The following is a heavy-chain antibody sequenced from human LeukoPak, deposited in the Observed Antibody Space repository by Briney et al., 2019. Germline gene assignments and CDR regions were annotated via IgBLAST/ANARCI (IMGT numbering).Heavy chain of an antibody. V-gene: IGHV1-8*03. CDR1: GYTFTSSD. D-gene: IGHD2-15*01. CDR2: MNPNSGNR. Sequence: ASVKVSCKTSGYTFTSSDINWVRQATGQGLEWMGWMNPNSGNRGYAQKFQGRVTITGDTSINTAYMELSRLRSDDTAVYYCARDPVVVKHYYYYYYMDVWGKGTTVTVSS. J-gene: IGHJ6*03. CDR3: ARDPVVVKHYYYYYYMDV.